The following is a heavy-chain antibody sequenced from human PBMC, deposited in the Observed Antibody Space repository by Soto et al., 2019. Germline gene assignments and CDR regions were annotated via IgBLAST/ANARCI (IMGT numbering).Heavy chain of an antibody. CDR1: GGSISSYY. D-gene: IGHD2-15*01. CDR3: ARHLGYCSGGSGYETYDAFDI. Sequence: SETLSLTCTVSGGSISSYYWSWILQPPWKGLEWIGYIYYSGSTNYNPSLKSRVTISVDTSKNQFSLKLSSVTAADTAVYYCARHLGYCSGGSGYETYDAFDIWGQGTMVTVSS. V-gene: IGHV4-59*08. CDR2: IYYSGST. J-gene: IGHJ3*02.